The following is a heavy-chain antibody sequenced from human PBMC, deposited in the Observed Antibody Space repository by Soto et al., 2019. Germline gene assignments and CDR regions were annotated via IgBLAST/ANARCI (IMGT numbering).Heavy chain of an antibody. CDR2: IYWDDDK. V-gene: IGHV2-5*02. J-gene: IGHJ4*02. CDR1: GFSLSSSGVG. Sequence: QITLKESGPTLVKPTQTLTLTCTFSGFSLSSSGVGVGWIRQPPGRALEWLALIYWDDDKVYSPSLKTRLAITKDTSKNQVVLTMTNMDPVDTATYYCARFTRGLVWFGEQPFYFDSWGQGSLVTVSS. D-gene: IGHD3-10*01. CDR3: ARFTRGLVWFGEQPFYFDS.